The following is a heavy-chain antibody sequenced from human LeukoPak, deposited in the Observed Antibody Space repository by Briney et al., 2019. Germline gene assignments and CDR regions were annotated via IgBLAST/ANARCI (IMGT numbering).Heavy chain of an antibody. J-gene: IGHJ6*03. CDR3: ARDPRARFGRMDV. Sequence: SETLSLTCTVSGGSISSSSYYWGWIRQPPGKGLEWIGTIYYSGSTYYNPSLKSRVTISVDTSKNQFSLKLSSVTAADTALYYCARDPRARFGRMDVWGKGTTVTVSS. CDR2: IYYSGST. CDR1: GGSISSSSYY. D-gene: IGHD3-10*01. V-gene: IGHV4-39*07.